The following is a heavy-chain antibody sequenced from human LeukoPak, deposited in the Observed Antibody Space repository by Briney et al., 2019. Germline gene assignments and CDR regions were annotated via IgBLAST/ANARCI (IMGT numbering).Heavy chain of an antibody. D-gene: IGHD6-6*01. CDR2: INHSGST. CDR1: GGSFSGYY. Sequence: SETLSLTCAVYGGSFSGYYWSWLRQPPGKGLEWIGEINHSGSTNYNPSLKSRVTISVDTSKNQFSLTLSSVTAADTAVYYCARVGGIAARLSPYYYYYMDVWGKGTTVTVSS. CDR3: ARVGGIAARLSPYYYYYMDV. J-gene: IGHJ6*03. V-gene: IGHV4-34*01.